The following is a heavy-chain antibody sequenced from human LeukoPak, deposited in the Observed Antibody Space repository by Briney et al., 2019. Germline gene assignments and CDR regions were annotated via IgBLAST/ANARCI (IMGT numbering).Heavy chain of an antibody. V-gene: IGHV1-2*06. D-gene: IGHD5-12*01. CDR3: ARDFSSGYDLYDY. J-gene: IGHJ4*02. Sequence: GASVKVSCKASGYTFTGYYMHWVRQAPGQGLEWMGRINPNSGGTNYAQKFQGRVTMTRDTSISTAYMELSRLRSDDTAVYYCARDFSSGYDLYDYWGQGTLVTVSS. CDR1: GYTFTGYY. CDR2: INPNSGGT.